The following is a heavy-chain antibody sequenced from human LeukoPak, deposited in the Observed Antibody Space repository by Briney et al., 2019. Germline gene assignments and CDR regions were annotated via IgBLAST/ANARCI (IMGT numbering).Heavy chain of an antibody. J-gene: IGHJ4*02. D-gene: IGHD3-22*01. CDR3: ARGTYYDSSGYSGVRLFDY. Sequence: GASVKVSCKTSGYIFTDYYMHWVRQAPGQGLEWMGWINSNSGGTNYAQKFHGRVTMTRNTSISTAYMDLSRLTSDDTAVYYCARGTYYDSSGYSGVRLFDYWGQGTLLTVSS. CDR1: GYIFTDYY. CDR2: INSNSGGT. V-gene: IGHV1-2*02.